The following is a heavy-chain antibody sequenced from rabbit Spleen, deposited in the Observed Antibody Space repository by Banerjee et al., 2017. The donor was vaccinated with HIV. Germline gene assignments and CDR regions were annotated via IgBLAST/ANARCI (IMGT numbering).Heavy chain of an antibody. J-gene: IGHJ4*01. V-gene: IGHV1S40*01. Sequence: QSLEESGGGLVKPGGTLTLTCKASGFTISSSYYMCWVRQAPGKGLEWIGCINTGSGSSWYTSWAKGRFTISKTSSTTVTLQMTSLTAADTATYFCARDLAAVIGWNFNLWGQGTLVTVS. CDR1: GFTISSSYY. CDR2: INTGSGSS. CDR3: ARDLAAVIGWNFNL. D-gene: IGHD1-1*01.